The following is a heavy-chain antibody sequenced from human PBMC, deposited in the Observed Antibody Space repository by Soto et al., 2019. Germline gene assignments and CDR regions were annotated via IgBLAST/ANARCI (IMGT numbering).Heavy chain of an antibody. Sequence: SETLSLTCAVSGGSISSGGYSWSWIRQPPGKGLEWIGYIYHSGSTYYNPSLKSRVTISVDRSKNQFSLKLSSVTAANTAVYYCARADSSGYPDYWGQGTLVTVSS. D-gene: IGHD3-22*01. V-gene: IGHV4-30-2*01. CDR2: IYHSGST. J-gene: IGHJ4*02. CDR1: GGSISSGGYS. CDR3: ARADSSGYPDY.